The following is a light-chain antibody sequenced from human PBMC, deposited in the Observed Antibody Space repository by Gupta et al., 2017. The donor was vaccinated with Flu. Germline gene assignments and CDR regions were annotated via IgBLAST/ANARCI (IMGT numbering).Light chain of an antibody. CDR2: GNSDCSH. J-gene: IGLJ2*01. CDR3: QTWDTGIQV. CDR1: SWHTVYA. V-gene: IGLV4-69*01. Sequence: KLTCTLSSWHTVYAGALHQHQPDNGPRYLMSGNSDCSHNNEDGIPDRFSGSSSGAARYLTISTLQAEADEDYYCQTWDTGIQVFGGGTKLTVL.